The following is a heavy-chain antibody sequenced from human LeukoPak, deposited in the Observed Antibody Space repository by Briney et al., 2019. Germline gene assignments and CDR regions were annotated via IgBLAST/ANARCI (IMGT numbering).Heavy chain of an antibody. CDR2: IYHSGST. J-gene: IGHJ5*02. CDR3: ARGLSNYSHWFDP. Sequence: SQTLSLTCTVSGGSISSGGYYWSWIRQPPGKGLEWIGYIYHSGSTYYNPSLKSRVTISVDRSKNQFSLKLSSVTAADTAVYYCARGLSNYSHWFDPWGQGTLVTVSS. V-gene: IGHV4-30-2*01. D-gene: IGHD4-11*01. CDR1: GGSISSGGYY.